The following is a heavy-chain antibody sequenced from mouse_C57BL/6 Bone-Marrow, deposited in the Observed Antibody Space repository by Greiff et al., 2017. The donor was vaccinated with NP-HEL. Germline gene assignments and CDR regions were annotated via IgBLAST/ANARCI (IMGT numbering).Heavy chain of an antibody. D-gene: IGHD2-3*01. CDR1: GFTFSDYG. Sequence: EVKLMEPGGGLVKPGGSLKLSCAASGFTFSDYGMHWVRQAPEKGLEWVAYISSGSSTIYYADTVKGRFTISRDNAKNTLFLQMTSLRSEDTAMYYCARDGYSWFAYWGQGTLVTVSA. V-gene: IGHV5-17*01. CDR2: ISSGSSTI. J-gene: IGHJ3*01. CDR3: ARDGYSWFAY.